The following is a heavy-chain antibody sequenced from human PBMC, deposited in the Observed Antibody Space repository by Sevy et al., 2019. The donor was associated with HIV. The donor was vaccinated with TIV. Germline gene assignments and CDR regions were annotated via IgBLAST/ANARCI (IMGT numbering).Heavy chain of an antibody. CDR3: ARVGYYDFWSGYYNPQDAFDI. CDR2: ISSSGSTI. J-gene: IGHJ3*02. Sequence: GGSLRLSCAASGFTFSDYYMSWIRQAPGKGLEWVSYISSSGSTIYYADSVKGRFTISRDNAKNSLYLQVNCLRAEDTAVYYCARVGYYDFWSGYYNPQDAFDIWGQGTMVTVSS. CDR1: GFTFSDYY. V-gene: IGHV3-11*01. D-gene: IGHD3-3*01.